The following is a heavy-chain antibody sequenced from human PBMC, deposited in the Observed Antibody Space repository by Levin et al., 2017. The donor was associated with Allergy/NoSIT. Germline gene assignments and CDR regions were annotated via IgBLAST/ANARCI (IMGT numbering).Heavy chain of an antibody. CDR2: ISWNSGSI. Sequence: GGSLRLSCAASGFTFDDYAMHWVRQAPGKGLEWVSGISWNSGSIGYADSVKGRFTISRDNAKNSLYLQMNSLRAEDTALYYCAKDGQQLVRGDNWFDPWGQGTLVTVSS. CDR1: GFTFDDYA. J-gene: IGHJ5*02. CDR3: AKDGQQLVRGDNWFDP. V-gene: IGHV3-9*01. D-gene: IGHD6-13*01.